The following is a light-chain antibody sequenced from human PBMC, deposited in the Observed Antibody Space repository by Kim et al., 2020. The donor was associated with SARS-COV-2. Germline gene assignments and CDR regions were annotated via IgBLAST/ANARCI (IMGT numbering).Light chain of an antibody. CDR1: QSLLHRNGYNY. CDR3: MQVLQIVT. V-gene: IGKV2-28*01. CDR2: LGS. Sequence: DIVMTQSPLSLPVTPGEPASISCRSSQSLLHRNGYNYLNWYLQKPGQSPQLLIYLGSSRASGVPDRFSGSGSGTDFTLKISRVEADDVGVYYCMQVLQIVTFGQGTKVDIK. J-gene: IGKJ1*01.